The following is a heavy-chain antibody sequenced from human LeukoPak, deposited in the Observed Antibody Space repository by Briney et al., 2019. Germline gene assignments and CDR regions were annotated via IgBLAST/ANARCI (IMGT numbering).Heavy chain of an antibody. CDR1: GFTFSSYG. J-gene: IGHJ4*02. CDR2: IWYDGSNK. V-gene: IGHV3-33*01. D-gene: IGHD1-26*01. Sequence: PGRSLRLSCAASGFTFSSYGMHWVRQAPGKGLEWVAVIWYDGSNKYYADSVKGRFTISRDNSKNTLYLQMNSLRAGDTAVYYCARDPLQYSGSYTSDYWGQGTLVTVSS. CDR3: ARDPLQYSGSYTSDY.